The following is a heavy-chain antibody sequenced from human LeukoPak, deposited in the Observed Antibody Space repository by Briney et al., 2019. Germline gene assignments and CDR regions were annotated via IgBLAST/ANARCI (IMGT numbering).Heavy chain of an antibody. D-gene: IGHD3-9*01. J-gene: IGHJ3*01. CDR1: GFTFSSYS. CDR2: ISERSSYI. CDR3: ARAPRSQNDVLNI. Sequence: PGGSLRLSCAASGFTFSSYSVNWVRQAPGKGLEWVSSISERSSYIYYADSMKGRFTISRDNAKNSLYLQMNSLRAEDTAVYYCARAPRSQNDVLNIWGKGTVVTVS. V-gene: IGHV3-21*01.